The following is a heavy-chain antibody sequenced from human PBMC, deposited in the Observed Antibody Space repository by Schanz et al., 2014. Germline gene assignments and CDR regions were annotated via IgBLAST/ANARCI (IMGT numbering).Heavy chain of an antibody. CDR1: GFTVSNHY. CDR2: IYGGGST. J-gene: IGHJ5*01. CDR3: ANRGHLRGWFDS. V-gene: IGHV3-66*01. Sequence: VQLVESGGGVVQPGRSLRLSCAASGFTVSNHYMTWVRQAPGQGLEYVSVIYGGGSTYYADSVKGRFTISRDNAKNTLYLQMNSLRVEDTAVYYCANRGHLRGWFDSWGQGILVTVSS. D-gene: IGHD3-10*01.